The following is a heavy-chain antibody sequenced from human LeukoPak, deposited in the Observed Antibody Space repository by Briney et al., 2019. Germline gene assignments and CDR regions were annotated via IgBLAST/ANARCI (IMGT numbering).Heavy chain of an antibody. D-gene: IGHD5-18*01. J-gene: IGHJ6*03. CDR2: ISWNSGSI. CDR3: ASTAMVSDYYYYMDV. CDR1: GFTFDDYA. V-gene: IGHV3-9*01. Sequence: PGGSLRLSCAASGFTFDDYAMHWVRQAPGKGLEWVSGISWNSGSIGYADSVKGRFTISRDNAKNSLYLQMNSLRAEDTAVYYCASTAMVSDYYYYMDVWGKGTTVTVSS.